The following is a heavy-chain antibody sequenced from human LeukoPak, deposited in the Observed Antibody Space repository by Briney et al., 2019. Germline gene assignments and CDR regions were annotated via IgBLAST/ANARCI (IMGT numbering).Heavy chain of an antibody. J-gene: IGHJ4*02. V-gene: IGHV3-11*01. Sequence: GGSLRLSCAASGFSFSRYYMSWIRQTPGKALEWISYIPTSGISVHYADSVRGRFTAPRDDAKNSLHLQMDSLRVEDTAVYYCTRAEGLGPGAHFDQWGQGALVIVSS. CDR1: GFSFSRYY. CDR2: IPTSGISV. CDR3: TRAEGLGPGAHFDQ.